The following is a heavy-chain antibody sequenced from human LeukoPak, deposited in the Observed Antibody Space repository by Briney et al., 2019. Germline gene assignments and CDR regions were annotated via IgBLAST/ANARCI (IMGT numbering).Heavy chain of an antibody. D-gene: IGHD3-3*01. Sequence: ASVKVSCKASGYTFSTYDINWVRQAAGQGLEWMGWMNPNSGKTGYAQKFQGRLTITRIASISTAYMELSSLRSDDTAVYYCAKGRGTTIFGVAQSDYWGQGTLVTVSS. CDR2: MNPNSGKT. J-gene: IGHJ4*02. V-gene: IGHV1-8*03. CDR1: GYTFSTYD. CDR3: AKGRGTTIFGVAQSDY.